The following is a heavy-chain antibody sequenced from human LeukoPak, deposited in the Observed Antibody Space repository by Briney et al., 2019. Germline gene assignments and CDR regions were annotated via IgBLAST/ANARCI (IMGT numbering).Heavy chain of an antibody. D-gene: IGHD3-3*01. J-gene: IGHJ5*02. CDR3: ARGGDFWSGYVYNWFDP. CDR1: GYTFTSYD. Sequence: SSVKVSCKASGYTFTSYDINWVRQATGHALEWMGWMNPNSGNTGYALKFQGRVTMTRNTSISRAYMELSSLRSEDTAVYYCARGGDFWSGYVYNWFDPWSQGTLVTVSS. CDR2: MNPNSGNT. V-gene: IGHV1-8*01.